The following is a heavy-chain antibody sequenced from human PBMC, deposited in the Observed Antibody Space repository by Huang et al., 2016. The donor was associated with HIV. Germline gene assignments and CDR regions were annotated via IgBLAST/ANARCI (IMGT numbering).Heavy chain of an antibody. V-gene: IGHV4-59*11. Sequence: QVQLQVSGPGLVRPSETLSLTYTVSGGSISSHSWSWIRQPPGKGLEWIASIYNNAKTKHNPSLKSRVTISVDTSKDQFSLNLTSVTAADTAVYYCARDGAYSFDTSAYYRDYWGQGTLVTVSS. CDR3: ARDGAYSFDTSAYYRDY. D-gene: IGHD3-22*01. CDR1: GGSISSHS. CDR2: IYNNAKT. J-gene: IGHJ4*02.